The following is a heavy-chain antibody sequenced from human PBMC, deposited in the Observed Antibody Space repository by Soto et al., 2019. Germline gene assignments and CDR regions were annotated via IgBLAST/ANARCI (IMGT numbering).Heavy chain of an antibody. CDR3: ATAEVDY. Sequence: EPLSLTCAVSGYSISSGYYWGWIRQPPGKGLEWVSRMNSDGSTTNYADSVKGRFTVSRDKARNTLHLQMNSLRAEDTAVYYCATAEVDYWGPGTLVTVSS. CDR2: MNSDGSTT. J-gene: IGHJ4*02. V-gene: IGHV3-74*01. CDR1: GYSISSGYY.